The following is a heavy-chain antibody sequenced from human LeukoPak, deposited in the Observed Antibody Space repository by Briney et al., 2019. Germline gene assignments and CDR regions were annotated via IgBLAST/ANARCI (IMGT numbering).Heavy chain of an antibody. Sequence: PGGSLRLSCAASGFTFSNFNMNWVRQAPGKGLEWVSSISSSSSYIYYADSVKGRFTISRDNAKNSLYLQMNSLRAEDTAVYYCASDVAVAGPGAIDYWGQGTLVAVSS. CDR2: ISSSSSYI. J-gene: IGHJ4*02. CDR1: GFTFSNFN. CDR3: ASDVAVAGPGAIDY. D-gene: IGHD6-19*01. V-gene: IGHV3-21*01.